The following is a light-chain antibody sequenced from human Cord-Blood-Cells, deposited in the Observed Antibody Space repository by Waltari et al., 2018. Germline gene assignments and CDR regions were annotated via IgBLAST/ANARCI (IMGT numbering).Light chain of an antibody. Sequence: QSALTQPASVSGSPGQSITISCTGTSSDVGGYNYVSWYQQHPGKAPKLMIYEVSNRPSGVSNRFSGSKSGNTASLTISGLQAEDEADYYCSSNTSSSTSPGYVFGTGTKVTVL. J-gene: IGLJ1*01. CDR1: SSDVGGYNY. CDR2: EVS. CDR3: SSNTSSSTSPGYV. V-gene: IGLV2-14*01.